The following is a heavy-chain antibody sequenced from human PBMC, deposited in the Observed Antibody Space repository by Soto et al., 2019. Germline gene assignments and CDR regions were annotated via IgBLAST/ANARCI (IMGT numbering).Heavy chain of an antibody. CDR3: AKDLVYYDILTGLTFDY. D-gene: IGHD3-9*01. J-gene: IGHJ4*02. V-gene: IGHV3-30*18. CDR1: GFTFSSYG. Sequence: VGSLRLSCAASGFTFSSYGMHWVRQAPGKGLEWVAVISYDGSNKYYADSVKGRFTISRDNSKNTLYLQMNSLRAEDTAVYYCAKDLVYYDILTGLTFDYWGQGTLVTVSS. CDR2: ISYDGSNK.